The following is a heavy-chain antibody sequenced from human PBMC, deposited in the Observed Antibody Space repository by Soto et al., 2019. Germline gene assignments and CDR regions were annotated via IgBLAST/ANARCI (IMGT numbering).Heavy chain of an antibody. Sequence: QVQLQESGPGLVKPSQTLSLTCTVSGGSINSGGYYWNWIRQHPGKGLEWIGYVYYSGSTYYNPYLKSRVTISVDTSKNPSSLKLSSVTAADTPVYYCARRVFAWGQGTLVTVSS. CDR2: VYYSGST. CDR3: ARRVFA. V-gene: IGHV4-31*03. D-gene: IGHD3-10*02. CDR1: GGSINSGGYY. J-gene: IGHJ5*02.